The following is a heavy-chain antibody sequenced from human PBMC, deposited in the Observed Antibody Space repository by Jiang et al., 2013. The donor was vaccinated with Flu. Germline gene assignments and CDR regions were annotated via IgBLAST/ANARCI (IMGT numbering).Heavy chain of an antibody. J-gene: IGHJ3*02. D-gene: IGHD3-10*01. CDR2: IYTSGST. V-gene: IGHV4-4*07. Sequence: GLVKPSETLSLTCAVSGGSISSYYWSWIRQPAGKGLEWIGRIYTSGSTNYNPSLKSRVTMSVDTSKNQFSLKLSSVTAADTAVYYCARASHYYGSDDAFDIWGQGTMVTVSS. CDR3: ARASHYYGSDDAFDI. CDR1: GGSISSYY.